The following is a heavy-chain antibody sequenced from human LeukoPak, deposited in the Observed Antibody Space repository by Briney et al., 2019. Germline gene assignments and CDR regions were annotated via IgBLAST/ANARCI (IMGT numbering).Heavy chain of an antibody. Sequence: SETLSLTCAVYGGSFSGYYWSWIRQPPGKGLEWIGEINHSGSTNHNPSLKSRVTISVDTSKNQFSLKLSSVTAADTAVYYCARGPGLGIDYWGQGTLVTVSS. CDR2: INHSGST. J-gene: IGHJ4*02. V-gene: IGHV4-34*01. CDR1: GGSFSGYY. CDR3: ARGPGLGIDY. D-gene: IGHD2-21*01.